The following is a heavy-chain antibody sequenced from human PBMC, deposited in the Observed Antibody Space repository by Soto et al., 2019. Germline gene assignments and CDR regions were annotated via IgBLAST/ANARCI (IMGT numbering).Heavy chain of an antibody. CDR3: AKAKATTVTPFGMDV. Sequence: GGSLRLSCAASGFPFSSYAMSWVRQAPGKGLEWVSAISGSGGSTYYADSVKGRFTISRDNSKNTLYLQMNSLRAEDTAVYYCAKAKATTVTPFGMDVWGQGTTVTVSS. CDR2: ISGSGGST. J-gene: IGHJ6*02. D-gene: IGHD4-17*01. CDR1: GFPFSSYA. V-gene: IGHV3-23*01.